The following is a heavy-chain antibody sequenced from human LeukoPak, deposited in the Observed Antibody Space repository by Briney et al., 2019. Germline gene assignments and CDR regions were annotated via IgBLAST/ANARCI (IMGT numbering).Heavy chain of an antibody. CDR2: IYTGGNS. CDR1: GFIVSHKY. J-gene: IGHJ4*02. D-gene: IGHD3-22*01. Sequence: GGSLRLSCAASGFIVSHKYMAWVRQAPGKGLEWLSIIYTGGNSVSAESVKGRFSISRDDSRNTVHLQMNNLRDDDTAVYYCARGQIDLLRNYFDSWGPGTLVAVSS. V-gene: IGHV3-66*01. CDR3: ARGQIDLLRNYFDS.